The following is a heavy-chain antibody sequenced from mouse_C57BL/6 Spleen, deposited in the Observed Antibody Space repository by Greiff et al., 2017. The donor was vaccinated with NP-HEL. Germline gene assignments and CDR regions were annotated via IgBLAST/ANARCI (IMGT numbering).Heavy chain of an antibody. J-gene: IGHJ1*03. CDR2: ISSGGDYI. Sequence: EVQLVESGEGLVKPGGSLKLSCAASGFTFSSYAMSWVRQTPEKRLEWVAYISSGGDYIYYADTVKGRFTISRDNARNTLYLQMSSLKSEDTAMYYCTREGGYYGSSFYWYFDVWGTGTTVTVSS. CDR1: GFTFSSYA. CDR3: TREGGYYGSSFYWYFDV. V-gene: IGHV5-9-1*02. D-gene: IGHD1-1*01.